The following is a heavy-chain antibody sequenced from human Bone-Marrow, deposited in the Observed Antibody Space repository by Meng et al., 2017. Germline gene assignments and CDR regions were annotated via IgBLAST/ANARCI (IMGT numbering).Heavy chain of an antibody. CDR2: INPSGGST. V-gene: IGHV1-46*01. D-gene: IGHD2-2*02. CDR1: GYTFTSYY. Sequence: ASVKVSCKASGYTFTSYYMHWVRQAPGQGLEWMGIINPSGGSTSYAQKFQGRVTMTRDTSTSTVYMELSSLRSEDTAVYYCARELRRSSTSCYRGNYYYYGMDVWGQGTTVTAP. CDR3: ARELRRSSTSCYRGNYYYYGMDV. J-gene: IGHJ6*02.